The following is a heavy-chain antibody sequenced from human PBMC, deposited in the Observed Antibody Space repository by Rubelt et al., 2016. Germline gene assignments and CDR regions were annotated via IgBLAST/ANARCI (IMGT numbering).Heavy chain of an antibody. Sequence: EVKLVESGGGLVQPGGSLRLSCAASGFTFSTFGISWVRQAPGKGPEWVSAISGGGDSTQYAASVRGRFTISRDNSKNTLYLQISSLGAEETAIYVCVRAPYGSGSYSWFDPWGQGTPVTVSS. CDR3: VRAPYGSGSYSWFDP. CDR1: GFTFSTFG. V-gene: IGHV3-23*04. CDR2: ISGGGDST. D-gene: IGHD3-10*01. J-gene: IGHJ5*02.